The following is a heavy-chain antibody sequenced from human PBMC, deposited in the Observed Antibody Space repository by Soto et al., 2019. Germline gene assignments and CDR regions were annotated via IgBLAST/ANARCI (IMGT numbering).Heavy chain of an antibody. CDR1: GHTFTGHH. Sequence: GXSVQASCNAAGHTFTGHHMDWVRQAPGQGLEWMGYIDLDNDNRASSQKFQGRVTTTRDTSITTAYMELSGLRSDDTAVYYCGLEPTGTGGFDYWGQGTLVTVSS. D-gene: IGHD7-27*01. V-gene: IGHV1-2*02. CDR3: GLEPTGTGGFDY. J-gene: IGHJ4*02. CDR2: IDLDNDNR.